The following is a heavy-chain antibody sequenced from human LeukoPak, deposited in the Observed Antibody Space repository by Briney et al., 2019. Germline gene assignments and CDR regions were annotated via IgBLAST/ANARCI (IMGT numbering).Heavy chain of an antibody. CDR1: GGSISSYY. V-gene: IGHV4-59*01. CDR3: ARDFYGSGSYYFHY. CDR2: IYYSGST. Sequence: SETLSLTCTVSGGSISSYYWSWIRQPPGKGLEWIGYIYYSGSTNYNPSLKSRVTISVDTPKNQFSLKLSSVTAADTAVYYCARDFYGSGSYYFHYWGQGTLVTVSS. D-gene: IGHD3-10*01. J-gene: IGHJ4*02.